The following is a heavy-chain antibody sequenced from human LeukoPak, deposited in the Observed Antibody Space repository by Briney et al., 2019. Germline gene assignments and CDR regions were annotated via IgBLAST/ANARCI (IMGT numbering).Heavy chain of an antibody. Sequence: SQTLSLTCTVSGGSISSGSYYWSWIRQPAGKGLEWIGRIYTSGSTNYNPSLKSRVTISVDTSKNQFSLKLRSVTAADTAVYFCARNVTMVLPGQGAFDIWGQGTMVTVSS. J-gene: IGHJ3*02. CDR3: ARNVTMVLPGQGAFDI. V-gene: IGHV4-61*02. CDR2: IYTSGST. CDR1: GGSISSGSYY. D-gene: IGHD4/OR15-4a*01.